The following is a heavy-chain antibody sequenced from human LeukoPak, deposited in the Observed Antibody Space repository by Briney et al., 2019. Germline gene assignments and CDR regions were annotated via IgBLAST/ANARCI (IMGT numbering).Heavy chain of an antibody. CDR1: GYTFTGYY. Sequence: GASVKVSCKASGYTFTGYYMHWVRQAPGQGLEWMGWINPNSGGTNYAQKFQGRVTMTRDTSISTAYMELSRLRSDDTAVYYCARREQKSYYYDSSGYFQDDYWGQGTVVTVSS. V-gene: IGHV1-2*02. J-gene: IGHJ4*02. D-gene: IGHD3-22*01. CDR3: ARREQKSYYYDSSGYFQDDY. CDR2: INPNSGGT.